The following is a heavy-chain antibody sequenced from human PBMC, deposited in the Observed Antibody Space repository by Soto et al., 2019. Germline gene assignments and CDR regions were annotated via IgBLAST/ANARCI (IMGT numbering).Heavy chain of an antibody. V-gene: IGHV1-69*01. CDR1: GGTFSSYA. CDR3: ARQAITNYCSSTSCYEGWFDP. D-gene: IGHD2-2*01. Sequence: QVQLVQSGAEVKKPGSSVKVSCKASGGTFSSYAISWVRQAPGQGLEWMGGIIPIFGTANYAQKFQGRVTITADESTSTAYMELSSLRSEDTAVYYCARQAITNYCSSTSCYEGWFDPWGQGTLVTVSS. J-gene: IGHJ5*02. CDR2: IIPIFGTA.